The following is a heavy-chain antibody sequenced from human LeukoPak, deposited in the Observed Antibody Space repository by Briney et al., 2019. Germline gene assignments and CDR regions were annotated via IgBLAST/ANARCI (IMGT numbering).Heavy chain of an antibody. D-gene: IGHD6-19*01. CDR3: ARHRVDFSSGWTGVDY. J-gene: IGHJ4*02. V-gene: IGHV5-51*01. Sequence: PGESLKISCKGSGYKFTNYWIGWVRQMPGKGLEWMGIIHPGDSDTRYRPSFQGQITISVDKSISTAYLQWSSLKASDTAMYYCARHRVDFSSGWTGVDYWGQGTLVTVSS. CDR2: IHPGDSDT. CDR1: GYKFTNYW.